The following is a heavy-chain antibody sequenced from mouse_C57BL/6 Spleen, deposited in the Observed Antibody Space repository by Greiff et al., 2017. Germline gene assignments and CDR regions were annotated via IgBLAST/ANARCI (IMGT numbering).Heavy chain of an antibody. CDR2: IYPTDGST. CDR3: ARYYDSSSYAMDY. Sequence: VQLQQSGPELVKPGASVKLSCKASGYTFTSYDINWVKQRPGQGLEWIGWIYPTDGSTKYNEKFKGKATLTVDTSSSTAYMELHSLTSEDSAVYFCARYYDSSSYAMDYWGKGTSVTVSS. V-gene: IGHV1-85*01. CDR1: GYTFTSYD. J-gene: IGHJ4*01. D-gene: IGHD2-4*01.